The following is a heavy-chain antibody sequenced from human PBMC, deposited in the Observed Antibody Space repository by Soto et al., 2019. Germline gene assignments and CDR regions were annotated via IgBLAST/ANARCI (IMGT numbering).Heavy chain of an antibody. Sequence: QVQLEQSGSEVKKSGSSVKVSCKASGYSFSSHAITWVRQAPGHGLEWMGWIIPVFGTPSYAQKCQGRVTISADKSTNTSYLEVRSLRSEDTAVYYCARGGALSTSWYWGDGLDSWGQGTQVTVSS. D-gene: IGHD6-13*01. V-gene: IGHV1-69*06. CDR2: IIPVFGTP. J-gene: IGHJ4*02. CDR1: GYSFSSHA. CDR3: ARGGALSTSWYWGDGLDS.